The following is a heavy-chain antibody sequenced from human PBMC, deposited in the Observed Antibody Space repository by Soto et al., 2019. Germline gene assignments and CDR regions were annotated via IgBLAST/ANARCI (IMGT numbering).Heavy chain of an antibody. CDR2: INPNSGGT. D-gene: IGHD6-13*01. J-gene: IGHJ4*02. CDR3: ARDVAAAGTSTFDY. Sequence: ASVKVSCKASGYTFTGYYMHWVRQAPGQGLEWMGWINPNSGGTNYAQRFQGWVTMTRDTSISTAYMELSRLRSDDTAVYHCARDVAAAGTSTFDYWGQGTLVTVSS. V-gene: IGHV1-2*04. CDR1: GYTFTGYY.